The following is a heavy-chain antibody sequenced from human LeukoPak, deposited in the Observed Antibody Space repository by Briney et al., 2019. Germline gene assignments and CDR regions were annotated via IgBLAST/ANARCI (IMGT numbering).Heavy chain of an antibody. J-gene: IGHJ6*02. D-gene: IGHD6-19*01. CDR1: GFTFDDYA. CDR2: ISWDSYNI. CDR3: ARGNRDSSGFYYYYGMDV. V-gene: IGHV3-9*01. Sequence: QPGRSLRLSCAASGFTFDDYAMFWVRQAPGKGLEWVSGISWDSYNIGYAASVKGRFTISRDNAKNSLYLQLSSLRAEDTAFYYCARGNRDSSGFYYYYGMDVWGQGTTVTVSS.